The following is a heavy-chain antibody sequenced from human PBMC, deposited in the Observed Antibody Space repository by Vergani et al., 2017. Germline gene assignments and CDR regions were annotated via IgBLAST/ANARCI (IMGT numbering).Heavy chain of an antibody. CDR1: GFTFSSYS. CDR2: ISSSSSTI. Sequence: EVQLVESGGGLEQPGGSLRLSCAASGFTFSSYSMNWVRQAPGKGLEWVSYISSSSSTIYYADSVKGRFTISRDNAKNSLYLQMNSLRAEDTAVYYCARDWSIAAAGSAFDIWGQGTMVTVSS. V-gene: IGHV3-48*01. J-gene: IGHJ3*02. D-gene: IGHD6-13*01. CDR3: ARDWSIAAAGSAFDI.